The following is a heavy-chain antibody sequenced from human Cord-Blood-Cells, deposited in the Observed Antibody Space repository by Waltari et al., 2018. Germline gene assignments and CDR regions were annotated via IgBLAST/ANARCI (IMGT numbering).Heavy chain of an antibody. CDR2: TYYRAKWYN. D-gene: IGHD3-16*01. CDR1: GERVRCNISA. Sequence: QVQLQQSGPGLVKPPQTLTLTCAISGERVRCNISAWNWFKQSPSRVLEWRGRTYYRAKWYNDYAVSVKSRITINPDTSKNQFSLQLNSVTPEDTAVYYCARDLADYWYFDLWGRGTLVTVSS. J-gene: IGHJ2*01. V-gene: IGHV6-1*01. CDR3: ARDLADYWYFDL.